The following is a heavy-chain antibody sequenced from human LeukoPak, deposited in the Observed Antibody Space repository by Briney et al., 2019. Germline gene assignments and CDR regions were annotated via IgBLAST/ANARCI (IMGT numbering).Heavy chain of an antibody. V-gene: IGHV3-21*01. CDR2: ISSSSSYI. Sequence: PGGSLRLSCAAPGFTFSSYSMTWLRQAPGKGLEWVSSISSSSSYIYYADSEKGRFTISRDNAKNSLYLQMNSLRAEDTAVYFCAQDTAYEILTGYDYWGQGTLVTVSS. D-gene: IGHD3-9*01. CDR1: GFTFSSYS. CDR3: AQDTAYEILTGYDY. J-gene: IGHJ4*02.